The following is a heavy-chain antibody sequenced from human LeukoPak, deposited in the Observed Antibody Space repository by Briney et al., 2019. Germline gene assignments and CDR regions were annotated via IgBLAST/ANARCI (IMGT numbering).Heavy chain of an antibody. J-gene: IGHJ6*03. CDR3: ADIHSYSKSGYSGIVQPPYYYYVDV. CDR2: IYKSGNT. V-gene: IGHV4-59*08. CDR1: GDSLSSYY. D-gene: IGHD4-23*01. Sequence: SETLSLTCTVSGDSLSSYYWTWLRQPPGKGLEWIAYIYKSGNTYYNPSLKSRVIISADTSENQLSLEVSSVTAADTAVYYCADIHSYSKSGYSGIVQPPYYYYVDVWGKGTTVIVSS.